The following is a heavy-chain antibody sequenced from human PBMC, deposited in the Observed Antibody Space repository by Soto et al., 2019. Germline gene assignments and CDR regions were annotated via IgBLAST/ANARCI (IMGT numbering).Heavy chain of an antibody. CDR1: GGNFSTNP. V-gene: IGHV1-69*01. Sequence: QVQLVQSGAEMRRPGSSVKVSCKSSGGNFSTNPVNWVRQAPGQGLEWMGGINPIHGISKNERKLQGRVTITADETRSTVQRVVGSLRAEYPATWFCATGNSGGYYWGWLDPWGQGT. D-gene: IGHD3-10*01. J-gene: IGHJ5*02. CDR3: ATGNSGGYYWGWLDP. CDR2: INPIHGIS.